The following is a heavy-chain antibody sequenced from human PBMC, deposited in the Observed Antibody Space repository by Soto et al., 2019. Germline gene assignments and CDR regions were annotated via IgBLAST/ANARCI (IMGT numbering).Heavy chain of an antibody. CDR3: ARGTVVVVAATPCFDY. CDR2: INHSGST. D-gene: IGHD2-15*01. J-gene: IGHJ4*02. V-gene: IGHV4-34*01. Sequence: PSETLSLTCAVYGGSFSGYYWSWIRQPPGKGLEWIGEINHSGSTNYNPSLKSRVTISVDTSKNQFSLKLSSVTAADTAVYYCARGTVVVVAATPCFDYWGQGTLVTVSS. CDR1: GGSFSGYY.